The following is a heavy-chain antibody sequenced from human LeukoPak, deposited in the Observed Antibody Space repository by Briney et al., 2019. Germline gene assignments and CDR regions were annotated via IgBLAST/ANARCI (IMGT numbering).Heavy chain of an antibody. CDR2: IYYSGST. J-gene: IGHJ3*02. CDR1: GGSISSGGYY. Sequence: SETLSLTCTVSGGSISSGGYYWSWIRQHPGKGLEWIGYIYYSGSTYYNPSLKSRVTISVDTSKNQFSLKLSSVTAADTAVYYCARETRGGDSLGAFDIWGQGTMVTVSS. D-gene: IGHD2-21*02. CDR3: ARETRGGDSLGAFDI. V-gene: IGHV4-31*03.